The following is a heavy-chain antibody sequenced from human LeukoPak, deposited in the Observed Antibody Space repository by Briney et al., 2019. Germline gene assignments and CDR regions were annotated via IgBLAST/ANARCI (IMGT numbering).Heavy chain of an antibody. CDR1: GGSISSYY. J-gene: IGHJ6*02. V-gene: IGHV4-59*01. Sequence: SETLSLTCTVSGGSISSYYWRWIRQPPGKGLEWIGYIYYSGSTNYNPSLKSRVTISVDTSKNQFSLKLSSVTAADTAVYYCARAQAVIYYYYYGMDVWGQGATVTVSS. D-gene: IGHD6-19*01. CDR3: ARAQAVIYYYYYGMDV. CDR2: IYYSGST.